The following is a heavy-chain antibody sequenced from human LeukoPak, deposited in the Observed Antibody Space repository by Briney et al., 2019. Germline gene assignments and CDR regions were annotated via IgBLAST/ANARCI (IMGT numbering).Heavy chain of an antibody. D-gene: IGHD1-14*01. CDR3: ARGYRNTFDY. Sequence: NPSETLSLTCTVSGGSISGYYWSWIRQPPGKALEWIGYISYSGSTNFNPSLKSRVTISLDTSKNQFSLNLNSVTAADTAVYYCARGYRNTFDYWGQGTLVTVSS. CDR1: GGSISGYY. CDR2: ISYSGST. J-gene: IGHJ4*02. V-gene: IGHV4-59*01.